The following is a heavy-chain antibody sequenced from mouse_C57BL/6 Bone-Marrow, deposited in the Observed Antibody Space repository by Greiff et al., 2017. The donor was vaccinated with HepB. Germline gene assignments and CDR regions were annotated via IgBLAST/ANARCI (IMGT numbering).Heavy chain of an antibody. Sequence: VQLQQSGPELVKPGASVKISCKASGYTFTDYYMNWVKQSHGKSLEWIGDINPNNGGTSYNQKFKGKATLTVDKSSSTAYMELRSLTSEDSAVYYCARSAHSYYFDYWGQGTTLTVSS. CDR1: GYTFTDYY. J-gene: IGHJ2*01. V-gene: IGHV1-26*01. CDR3: ARSAHSYYFDY. CDR2: INPNNGGT.